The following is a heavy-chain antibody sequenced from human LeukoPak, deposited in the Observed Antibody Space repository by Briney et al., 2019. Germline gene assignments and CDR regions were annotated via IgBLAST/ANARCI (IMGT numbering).Heavy chain of an antibody. CDR1: GFTFSGSA. CDR3: TRGDDSGSYYGYYYYMDV. CDR2: IRSKANSYAT. J-gene: IGHJ6*03. Sequence: GGSLRLSCVASGFTFSGSAMHWVRQASGKGLEWVGRIRSKANSYATAYAASVKGRFTISRDDSKNTAYLQMNSLKTEDTAVYYCTRGDDSGSYYGYYYYMDVWGKGTTVTVSS. V-gene: IGHV3-73*01. D-gene: IGHD1-26*01.